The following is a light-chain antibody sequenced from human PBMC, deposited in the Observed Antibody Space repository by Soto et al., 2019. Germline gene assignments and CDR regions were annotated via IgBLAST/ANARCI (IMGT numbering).Light chain of an antibody. Sequence: EIVLTQSPGTLSLSPGEGASLSCRASQSVSSTYLAWYQQKPGQAPRLLIYGASSRATGIPGRFSGSGSGTDFTLTISRLEPGDFAVYYCQQRSNWPTTITFGQGTRLEI. J-gene: IGKJ5*01. CDR3: QQRSNWPTTIT. CDR1: QSVSSTY. V-gene: IGKV3D-20*02. CDR2: GAS.